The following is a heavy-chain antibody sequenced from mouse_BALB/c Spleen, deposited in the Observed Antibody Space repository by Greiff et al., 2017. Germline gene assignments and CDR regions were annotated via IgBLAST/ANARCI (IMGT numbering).Heavy chain of an antibody. CDR3: ASQRLRDAMDY. V-gene: IGHV1-14*01. J-gene: IGHJ4*01. CDR2: INPYNDGT. D-gene: IGHD2-4*01. CDR1: GYTFTSYV. Sequence: EVQLQQSGPELVKPGASVKMSCKASGYTFTSYVMHWVKQKPGQGLEWIGYINPYNDGTKYNEKFKGKATLTSDKSSSTAYMELSSLTSEDSAVYYCASQRLRDAMDYWGQGTSVTVSS.